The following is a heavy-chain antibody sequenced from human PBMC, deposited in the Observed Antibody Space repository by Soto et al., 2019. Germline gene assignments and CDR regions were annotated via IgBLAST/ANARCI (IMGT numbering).Heavy chain of an antibody. CDR1: GGTFSSYT. CDR3: ASRRYCGNDCYKNYCSGMDV. D-gene: IGHD2-21*02. J-gene: IGHJ6*02. CDR2: IIPILTIT. Sequence: QFQLVQSGAEVKKPGSSVRLSCTASGGTFSSYTLSWVRQAPGQGLEWMGRIIPILTITDYAPKFRGRLTMRAGKSSSTAYWELTGLRSEDTAIDYCASRRYCGNDCYKNYCSGMDVWGQGTSVTVSS. V-gene: IGHV1-69*02.